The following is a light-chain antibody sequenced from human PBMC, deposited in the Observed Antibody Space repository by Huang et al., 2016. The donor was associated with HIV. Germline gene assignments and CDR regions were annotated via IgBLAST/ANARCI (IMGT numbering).Light chain of an antibody. J-gene: IGKJ1*01. CDR1: MSVSSSQ. V-gene: IGKV3-20*01. Sequence: GPLAWSPGATPNPSCRARMSVSSSQLAWYQQKPGQAPRLLIYGASSRATGIPDRFSGSGSGTDFTLTISRLEPEDFAVYYCQQYGSSRTFGQGTKVEIK. CDR2: GAS. CDR3: QQYGSSRT.